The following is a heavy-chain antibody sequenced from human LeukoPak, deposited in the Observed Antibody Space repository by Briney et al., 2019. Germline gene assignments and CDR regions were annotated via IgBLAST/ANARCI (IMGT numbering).Heavy chain of an antibody. J-gene: IGHJ4*02. Sequence: GGSLRLSCATSGFTFSSYNMNWVRQAPGKALEWVSSISSSSLYIYYADSVKGRFTISRDNAKNSLHLQMNSLRAEDTAVYYCERYLYYYDSSGYPIGYWGQGTLVTVSS. V-gene: IGHV3-21*04. CDR1: GFTFSSYN. D-gene: IGHD3-22*01. CDR3: ERYLYYYDSSGYPIGY. CDR2: ISSSSLYI.